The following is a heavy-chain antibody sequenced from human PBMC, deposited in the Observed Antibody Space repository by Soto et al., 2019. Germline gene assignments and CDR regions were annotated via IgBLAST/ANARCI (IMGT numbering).Heavy chain of an antibody. J-gene: IGHJ4*02. CDR2: ISYDGSNK. D-gene: IGHD6-13*01. V-gene: IGHV3-30-3*01. CDR3: ARAESSSWHNFDY. Sequence: QVQLVESGGGVVQPGRSLRLSCAASGFTFSRHAMHWVRQAPGKGLEWVAVISYDGSNKYYADSVKGRFTISRDNFKNTLYLQMNSLRAEDTAVYYCARAESSSWHNFDYWGQGTLVTVSS. CDR1: GFTFSRHA.